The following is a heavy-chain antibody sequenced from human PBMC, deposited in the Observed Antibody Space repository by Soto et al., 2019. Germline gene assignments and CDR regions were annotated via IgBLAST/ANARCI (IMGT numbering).Heavy chain of an antibody. Sequence: QVQLVQSGAEVKKPGSSVKVSCKASGGTFSSYTISWVRQAPGQGLEWMGRIIPILGIANYEKKFQGRVTITADKSTSTAYMELSSLRSEDTAGYYCARDPSAYDLPAYWGQGTLVTVSS. D-gene: IGHD5-12*01. V-gene: IGHV1-69*08. J-gene: IGHJ4*02. CDR3: ARDPSAYDLPAY. CDR1: GGTFSSYT. CDR2: IIPILGIA.